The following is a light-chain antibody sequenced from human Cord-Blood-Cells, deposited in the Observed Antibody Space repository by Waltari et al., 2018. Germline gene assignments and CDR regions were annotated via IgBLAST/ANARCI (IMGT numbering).Light chain of an antibody. CDR3: SSYTSSSLYV. V-gene: IGLV2-14*01. CDR2: VVS. CDR1: SSDVGGYNY. J-gene: IGLJ1*01. Sequence: QSALTQPASVSGSPGQSITISCTGTSSDVGGYNYVSWYQQHPGKAPKLMICVVSKRPSGLSNRSSGSKSGNTASLTISGLQAEDETDYYCSSYTSSSLYVFGTGTKVTVL.